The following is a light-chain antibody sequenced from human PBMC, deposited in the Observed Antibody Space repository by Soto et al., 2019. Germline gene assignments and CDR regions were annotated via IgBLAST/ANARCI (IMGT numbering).Light chain of an antibody. CDR1: QSVSIY. J-gene: IGKJ5*01. V-gene: IGKV3-11*01. Sequence: EIVSTQSPATLSLFPGERATLSCRASQSVSIYLAWYQQKPGQAPRLLIYDASNRATGIPARFSGSGSGTDFTLTISSLEPKDFAVYSCKQRSNWPPEITFGQGTRLEIK. CDR3: KQRSNWPPEIT. CDR2: DAS.